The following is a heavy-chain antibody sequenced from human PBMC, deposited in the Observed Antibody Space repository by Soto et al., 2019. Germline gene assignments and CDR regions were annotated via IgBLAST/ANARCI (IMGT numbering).Heavy chain of an antibody. CDR3: ASWLRMAGSGNYYYGMDV. J-gene: IGHJ6*02. CDR1: GGIFSDFS. CDR2: IMPIFGRP. Sequence: QVQLVQSGAEVKKPGSSMKVSCKASGGIFSDFSFSWVRQAPGQGLEWMGGIMPIFGRPDYAQNFRGRVTITADEVTRTTYVELRSLTSEDTAIYYCASWLRMAGSGNYYYGMDVWGQETTVTVSS. D-gene: IGHD6-19*01. V-gene: IGHV1-69*12.